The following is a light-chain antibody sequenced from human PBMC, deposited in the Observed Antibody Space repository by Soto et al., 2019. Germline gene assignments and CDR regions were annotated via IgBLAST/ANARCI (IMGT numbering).Light chain of an antibody. J-gene: IGLJ2*01. CDR2: EVS. CDR3: CSYTGGTTLV. Sequence: QSALTQPASVSGSPGQAITISCTGSSSDVGGYKYVSWYQQHPGKAPTLMIFEVSNRPSVVSNRFSGSKSGNTASLTIAGLQAEDEGDYYCCSYTGGTTLVCGGGTKVTVL. CDR1: SSDVGGYKY. V-gene: IGLV2-14*01.